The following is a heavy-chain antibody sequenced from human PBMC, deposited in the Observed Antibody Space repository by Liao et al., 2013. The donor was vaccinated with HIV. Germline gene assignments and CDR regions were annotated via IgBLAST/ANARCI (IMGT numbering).Heavy chain of an antibody. D-gene: IGHD3-22*01. Sequence: QVQLQQWGAGLLKPSETLSLTCTVSGGSISSYYWSWIRQPPGKGLEWIGYIYYSGSTYYNPSLKSRVTISVDTSKNQFSLKLSSVTAADTAVYYCARVLGGYYYDSSGYYPDAFDIWGQGTMVTVSS. J-gene: IGHJ3*02. V-gene: IGHV4-59*12. CDR1: GGSISSYY. CDR2: IYYSGST. CDR3: ARVLGGYYYDSSGYYPDAFDI.